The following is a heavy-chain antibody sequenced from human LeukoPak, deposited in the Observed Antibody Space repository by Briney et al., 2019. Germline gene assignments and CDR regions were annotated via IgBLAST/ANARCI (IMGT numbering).Heavy chain of an antibody. J-gene: IGHJ4*02. CDR2: IYYGGST. D-gene: IGHD5-24*01. V-gene: IGHV4-59*01. Sequence: SETLSLTCAVYGGSFSGYYWSWIRQPPGKGLEWTGYIYYGGSTNYNPSLKSRVTISVDTSKNQFSLKLSSVTAADTAVYYCARVRDGYNYYFDYWGQGTLVTVSS. CDR3: ARVRDGYNYYFDY. CDR1: GGSFSGYY.